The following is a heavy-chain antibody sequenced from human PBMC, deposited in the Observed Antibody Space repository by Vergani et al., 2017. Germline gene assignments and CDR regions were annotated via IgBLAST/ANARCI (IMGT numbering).Heavy chain of an antibody. D-gene: IGHD1-1*01. V-gene: IGHV3-11*04. Sequence: LEESGGGSVQPGGSLRLSCAASGFKFSDHYMSWIRQAPGKGLEWVSHISPGASTASYTDSVTGRFTVSRDNANNSLTLDMTTLRVEDTAVYYCAKNPGISTTRHCYAMDVWGQGTTVTVSS. CDR3: AKNPGISTTRHCYAMDV. J-gene: IGHJ6*02. CDR1: GFKFSDHY. CDR2: ISPGASTA.